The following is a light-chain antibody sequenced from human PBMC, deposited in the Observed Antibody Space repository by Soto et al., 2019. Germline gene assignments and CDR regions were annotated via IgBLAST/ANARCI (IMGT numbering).Light chain of an antibody. CDR3: QSYDSSLSGYV. V-gene: IGLV1-40*01. CDR1: SSNIGAGYD. J-gene: IGLJ1*01. CDR2: GNS. Sequence: QSVLTQPPSVSGAPGQRVTISCTGGSSNIGAGYDVHWYQQLPGTAPKLLIYGNSNRPSGVPDRFSGSKSGTSASLAITGLQAEDEADYCCQSYDSSLSGYVFGTGTRSPS.